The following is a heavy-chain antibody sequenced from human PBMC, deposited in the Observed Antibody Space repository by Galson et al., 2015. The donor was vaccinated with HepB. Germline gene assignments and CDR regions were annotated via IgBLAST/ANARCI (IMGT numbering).Heavy chain of an antibody. D-gene: IGHD1-26*01. CDR3: AKKVGASTGRFDY. V-gene: IGHV3-23*01. Sequence: SLRLSCAASGFTFRNYAMHWVRQAPGKGLEWVSAIRGSGDTTYYADSVKGRFTISRDNSKNTLSLQMNSLRVEDSAVYYCAKKVGASTGRFDYWGQGTLAAVSS. CDR2: IRGSGDTT. CDR1: GFTFRNYA. J-gene: IGHJ4*02.